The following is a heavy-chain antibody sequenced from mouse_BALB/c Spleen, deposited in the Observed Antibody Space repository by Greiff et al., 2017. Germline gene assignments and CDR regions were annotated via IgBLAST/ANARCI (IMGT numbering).Heavy chain of an antibody. Sequence: QVPLQPPGAELVKPGASVKLSCQASCYTFPSYWVPWVKQRPGQGLEWIGEINPSNGRTNYNEKFKSKATLTVDKSSSTAYMQLSSLTSEDSAVYYCASGSPYAMDYWGQGTSVTVSS. J-gene: IGHJ4*01. CDR3: ASGSPYAMDY. V-gene: IGHV1S81*02. CDR1: CYTFPSYW. CDR2: INPSNGRT.